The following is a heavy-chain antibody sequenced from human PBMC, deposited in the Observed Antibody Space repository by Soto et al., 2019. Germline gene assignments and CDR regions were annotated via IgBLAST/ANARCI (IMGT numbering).Heavy chain of an antibody. D-gene: IGHD2-2*01. V-gene: IGHV4-34*01. J-gene: IGHJ5*02. CDR3: ARQYQLLKAGHGWESWFDP. CDR2: INHSGST. Sequence: QVQLQQWGAGLLKPSETLSLTCAVYGGSFSGYYWSWIRQPPGKGLEWIGEINHSGSTNYNPSLRSRVTISVDTSKTQFSLKLSSVTAADTAVYYCARQYQLLKAGHGWESWFDPWGQGTLVTVSS. CDR1: GGSFSGYY.